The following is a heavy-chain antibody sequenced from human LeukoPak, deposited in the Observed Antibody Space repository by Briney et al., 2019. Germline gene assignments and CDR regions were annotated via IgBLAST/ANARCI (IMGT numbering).Heavy chain of an antibody. V-gene: IGHV4-59*01. CDR3: GAPKHKPLLQSWIHKTGSTFQEPFLLEVGLVAAADTAVYYCASWYYDFWSGYLGAFDI. CDR2: IYYSGST. CDR1: GVSINSYF. D-gene: IGHD3-10*01. Sequence: SETLSLTCTVSGVSINSYFWSWIRQPPGKGLEWIGYIYYSGSTNHNPSLKSRVTISVDTSKNQFSLKLSSVTPPDPPLFSCGAPKHKPLLQSWIHKTGSTFQEPFLLEVGLVAAADTAVYYCASWYYDFWSGYLGAFDIWGQGTMVTVSS. J-gene: IGHJ3*02.